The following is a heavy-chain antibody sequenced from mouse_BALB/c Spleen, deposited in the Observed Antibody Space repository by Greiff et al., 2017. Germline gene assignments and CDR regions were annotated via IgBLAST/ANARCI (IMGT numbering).Heavy chain of an antibody. J-gene: IGHJ4*01. Sequence: EVHLVESGGGLVQPGGSRKLSCAASGFTFSSFGMHWVRQAPEKGLEWVAYISSGSSTIYYADTVKGRFTISRDNPKNTLFLQMTSLRSEDTAMYYCARRGSDYYAMDYWGQGTSVTVSS. V-gene: IGHV5-17*02. CDR1: GFTFSSFG. CDR3: ARRGSDYYAMDY. D-gene: IGHD1-1*01. CDR2: ISSGSSTI.